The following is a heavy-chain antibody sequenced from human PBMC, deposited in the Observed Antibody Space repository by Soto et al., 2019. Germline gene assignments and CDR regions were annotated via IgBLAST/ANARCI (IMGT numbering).Heavy chain of an antibody. J-gene: IGHJ5*02. CDR2: INPSGGST. Sequence: ASVKVSCKASGYTFTSYYMHWVRQAPGQGLEWMGIINPSGGSTSYAQKFQGRVTMTRDTSTSTVYMELSSLRSEDTAVYYCARDRTKGQWLVLDWFDPWGQGTLVTVSS. CDR1: GYTFTSYY. CDR3: ARDRTKGQWLVLDWFDP. V-gene: IGHV1-46*01. D-gene: IGHD6-19*01.